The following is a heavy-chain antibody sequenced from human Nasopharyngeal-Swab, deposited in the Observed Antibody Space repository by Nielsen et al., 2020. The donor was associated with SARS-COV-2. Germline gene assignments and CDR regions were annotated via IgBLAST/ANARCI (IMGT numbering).Heavy chain of an antibody. D-gene: IGHD3-3*01. Sequence: WIRQPPGKGLEWIGYIYYSGSTNYNPSLKSRVTISADTSKNQFSLKLSSVTAADTAVYYCARGPDRNYDFWSGYYTPSSYYYYYMDVWGKGTTVTVSS. V-gene: IGHV4-59*01. CDR3: ARGPDRNYDFWSGYYTPSSYYYYYMDV. CDR2: IYYSGST. J-gene: IGHJ6*03.